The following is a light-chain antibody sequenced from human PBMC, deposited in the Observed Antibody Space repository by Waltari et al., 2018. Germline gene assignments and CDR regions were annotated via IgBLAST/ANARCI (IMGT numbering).Light chain of an antibody. CDR1: PGLFSNSNRKTY. CDR3: HHYYIPPLT. V-gene: IGKV4-1*01. J-gene: IGKJ5*01. CDR2: WAS. Sequence: IVITQSPDPLAVSLGERASINCKSLPGLFSNSNRKTYIAWYQHKPGPPPKLLIYWASIRASGVPDRFSGSGSGTDFTLTISSLQAEDVAVYYCHHYYIPPLTFGQGTRLEI.